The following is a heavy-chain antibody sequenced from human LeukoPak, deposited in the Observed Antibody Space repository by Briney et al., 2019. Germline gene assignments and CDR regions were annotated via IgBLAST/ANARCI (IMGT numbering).Heavy chain of an antibody. V-gene: IGHV4-34*01. J-gene: IGHJ6*02. CDR2: INHSGST. D-gene: IGHD3-9*01. Sequence: SETLSLTCAVYGGFYRGYYGRWLRQPRGKGREWMGEINHSGSTNYNPSLKSRVTISVDTSNTQFSLKLSSLTAADTAVYYCARELIFRYFDWLPDYYFYGMDVWGQGTTVTVSS. CDR3: ARELIFRYFDWLPDYYFYGMDV. CDR1: GGFYRGYY.